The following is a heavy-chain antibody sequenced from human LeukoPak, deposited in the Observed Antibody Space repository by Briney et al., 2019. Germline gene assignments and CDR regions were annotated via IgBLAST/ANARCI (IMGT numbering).Heavy chain of an antibody. Sequence: SETLSLTCTVSGDSMSSHYWNWIRQPPGKGLEWVGYIHYSGGTIYNPSLESRVTISVDRSKRQFSLKLGSVTAADTAVYFCARDHGFSDAQWYFAMDVWGQGTTVIVSS. CDR2: IHYSGGT. J-gene: IGHJ6*02. D-gene: IGHD6-19*01. CDR1: GDSMSSHY. CDR3: ARDHGFSDAQWYFAMDV. V-gene: IGHV4-59*11.